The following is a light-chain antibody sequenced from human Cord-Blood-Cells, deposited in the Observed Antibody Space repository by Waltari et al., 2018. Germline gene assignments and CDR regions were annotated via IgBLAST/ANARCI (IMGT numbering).Light chain of an antibody. CDR3: HQYGSSPFT. CDR2: RAS. V-gene: IGKV3-20*01. Sequence: EIVLTQSPGTQSLSPGARATLPCRSSQSVSSSYLAWYQQKPGQAPRLLTYRASSRATGIPDRFSGSGSGTDFTLTSSRLEPEDFAVYYCHQYGSSPFTCGPGTKVDIK. CDR1: QSVSSSY. J-gene: IGKJ3*01.